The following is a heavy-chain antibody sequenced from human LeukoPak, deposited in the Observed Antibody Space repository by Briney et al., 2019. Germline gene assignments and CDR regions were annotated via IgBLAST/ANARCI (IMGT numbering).Heavy chain of an antibody. J-gene: IGHJ6*03. Sequence: SETLSLTCTVSGGSISSYYWSWIRQPPGKGLERIGYIYYSGSTNYNPSLKSRVTISVDTSKNQFSLKLSSVTAADTAVYYCARAPRTPRYCSSTSCYHGGYYYYYYMDVWGKGTTVTVSS. V-gene: IGHV4-59*01. CDR2: IYYSGST. CDR1: GGSISSYY. CDR3: ARAPRTPRYCSSTSCYHGGYYYYYYMDV. D-gene: IGHD2-2*01.